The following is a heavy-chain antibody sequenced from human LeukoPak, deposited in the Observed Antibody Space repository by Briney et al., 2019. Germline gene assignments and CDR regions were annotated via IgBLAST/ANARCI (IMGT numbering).Heavy chain of an antibody. Sequence: GESLNISCKASGYTFTTYWIGWVRQMPGKGLEWMGIIYPGDSDTRYSPSFQGQVTISADKSISTAYLQWSSLKASDTAMYYCARLDGIVGATTQGEFDYWGQGTLVTVSS. CDR3: ARLDGIVGATTQGEFDY. V-gene: IGHV5-51*01. CDR1: GYTFTTYW. D-gene: IGHD1-26*01. CDR2: IYPGDSDT. J-gene: IGHJ4*02.